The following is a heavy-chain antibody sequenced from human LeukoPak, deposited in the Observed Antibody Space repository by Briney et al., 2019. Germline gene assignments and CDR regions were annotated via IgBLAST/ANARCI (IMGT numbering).Heavy chain of an antibody. D-gene: IGHD3-10*01. CDR2: INHSGST. V-gene: IGHV4-34*01. J-gene: IGHJ4*02. CDR3: ATSRPMVRGPTMGGYFDY. Sequence: PSETLSLTCAVYGGSFSGYYWSWIRQPPGKGLEWIGEINHSGSTNYNPSLKSRVTISVDTSKNQFSLKLSSVTAADTAVYYCATSRPMVRGPTMGGYFDYWGQGTLVTVSS. CDR1: GGSFSGYY.